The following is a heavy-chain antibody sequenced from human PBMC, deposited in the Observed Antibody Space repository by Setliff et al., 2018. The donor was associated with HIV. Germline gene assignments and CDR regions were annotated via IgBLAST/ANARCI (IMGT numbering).Heavy chain of an antibody. CDR2: IHHSGTT. D-gene: IGHD1-26*01. V-gene: IGHV4-59*08. CDR1: GGSISSYY. CDR3: ARVPHRVVGTTTLLYHFDY. J-gene: IGHJ4*02. Sequence: ASETLSLTCTVSGGSISSYYWSWIRQTPGKGLERIGSIHHSGTTYYNPSLKSRVTISVDTTTNQVSLQVNSVTAVDTAVYYCARVPHRVVGTTTLLYHFDYWGLGTPVTVSS.